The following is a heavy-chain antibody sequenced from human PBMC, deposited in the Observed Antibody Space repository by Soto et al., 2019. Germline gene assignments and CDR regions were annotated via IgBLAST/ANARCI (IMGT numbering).Heavy chain of an antibody. CDR2: IGSGGDKK. CDR3: AREMGAVTGDYFDY. CDR1: GFTFSALY. Sequence: QVQLTESGGGLVKPGGSLRLSCAASGFTFSALYMSWVRKAPGKGLEWISCIGSGGDKKNYAESVRGRFTISRDNAKNSLYLQKNRLRAEDTAVYYCAREMGAVTGDYFDYRGQGNLVTVSS. D-gene: IGHD6-19*01. J-gene: IGHJ4*02. V-gene: IGHV3-11*01.